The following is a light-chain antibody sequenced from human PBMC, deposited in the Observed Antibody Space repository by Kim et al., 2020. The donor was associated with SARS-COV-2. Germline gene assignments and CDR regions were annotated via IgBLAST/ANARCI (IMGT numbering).Light chain of an antibody. J-gene: IGLJ3*02. CDR1: YFNVGGNS. CDR2: GNN. V-gene: IGLV1-44*01. CDR3: STWDARLNGVV. Sequence: QSAVTQPPSVSGTPGQRVTISCSGSYFNVGGNSVNWFHQIPGTAPKLLIYGNNQRPSGVPDRFSGSRSGTSASLVISGLQSDDEGNYYCSTWDARLNGVVFGGGTQLTV.